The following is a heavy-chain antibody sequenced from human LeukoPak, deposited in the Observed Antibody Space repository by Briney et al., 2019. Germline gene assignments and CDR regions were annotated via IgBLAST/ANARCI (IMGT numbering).Heavy chain of an antibody. J-gene: IGHJ6*02. D-gene: IGHD3-16*01. CDR1: GFSFSNYA. Sequence: GGSLRLSCAASGFSFSNYAMSWVRQAPGKGLEWVSGISGGGDAKYYADPVKGRFTISSDNFKNMLFLQMNSLRAEDTAVYYCAKEFGLSRYGLDVWGQGTTVTVSS. CDR3: AKEFGLSRYGLDV. CDR2: ISGGGDAK. V-gene: IGHV3-23*01.